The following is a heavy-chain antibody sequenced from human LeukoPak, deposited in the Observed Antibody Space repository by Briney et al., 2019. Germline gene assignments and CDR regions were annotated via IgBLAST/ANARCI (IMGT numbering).Heavy chain of an antibody. J-gene: IGHJ5*02. V-gene: IGHV3-21*01. CDR3: ARGKTSQNIVTRKTYNWFDP. Sequence: PGGSLRLSCAASGFTFSSYNMNWVRRAPGKGLEWVSSISSRSDYIYYADSVKGRFTISRDNAKNSPYLQMKSLRAEDTAVYYCARGKTSQNIVTRKTYNWFDPWGQGTLVTVSS. CDR1: GFTFSSYN. CDR2: ISSRSDYI. D-gene: IGHD2/OR15-2a*01.